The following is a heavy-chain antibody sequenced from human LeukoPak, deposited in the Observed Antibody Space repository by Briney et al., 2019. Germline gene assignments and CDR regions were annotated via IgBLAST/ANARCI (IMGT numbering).Heavy chain of an antibody. D-gene: IGHD4-11*01. CDR1: GFIFSSYN. Sequence: GGSLRLSCAASGFIFSSYNMNWVRQAPGKGLEWVSSISSSSSYIYYADSVKGRFTISRDNAKNSLYLQMNSLRAEDTAVYYCARGALGDYCNYDWGQGTLVTVSS. CDR2: ISSSSSYI. CDR3: ARGALGDYCNYD. J-gene: IGHJ4*02. V-gene: IGHV3-21*01.